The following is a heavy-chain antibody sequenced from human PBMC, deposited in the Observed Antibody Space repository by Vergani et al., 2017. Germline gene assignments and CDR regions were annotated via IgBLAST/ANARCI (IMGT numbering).Heavy chain of an antibody. CDR2: IYTSGST. CDR3: ASSPTVWFGEPRGAFDI. D-gene: IGHD3-10*01. V-gene: IGHV4-4*08. CDR1: GGSISSYY. Sequence: QVQLQESGPGLVKPSETLSLTCTVSGGSISSYYWSWIRQPPGKGLEWIGYIYTSGSTNYNPSLKSRVTISVDTSKNQFALKLSSVTAADTAVYYCASSPTVWFGEPRGAFDIWGQGTMVTVSS. J-gene: IGHJ3*02.